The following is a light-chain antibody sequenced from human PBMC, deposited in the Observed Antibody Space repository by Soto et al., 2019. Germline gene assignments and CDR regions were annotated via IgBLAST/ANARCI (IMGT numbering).Light chain of an antibody. CDR2: GAS. Sequence: EIVLTQSPGTLSLSPGERATLSCRASHSVSSNYLAWYQRKRGQAPRLLIYGASSRATDIPNRFSGSGSGTDFTLTTTRLEPEDFAVYFCQQYGGSPPTFGQGTKVEIK. CDR3: QQYGGSPPT. CDR1: HSVSSNY. J-gene: IGKJ1*01. V-gene: IGKV3-20*01.